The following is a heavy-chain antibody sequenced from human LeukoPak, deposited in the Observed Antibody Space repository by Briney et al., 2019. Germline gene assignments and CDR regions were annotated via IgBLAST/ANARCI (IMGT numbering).Heavy chain of an antibody. CDR2: ISAYNGNT. J-gene: IGHJ4*02. CDR1: GYTFTSYG. V-gene: IGHV1-18*01. Sequence: ASVKVSCKASGYTFTSYGISWVRQAPGQGLEWMGWISAYNGNTNYAQKLQGRVTMTTDTSTSTAYMELSSLRSEDTAVYYCARGRRYSGYDAFGYWGQGTLVTVSS. D-gene: IGHD5-12*01. CDR3: ARGRRYSGYDAFGY.